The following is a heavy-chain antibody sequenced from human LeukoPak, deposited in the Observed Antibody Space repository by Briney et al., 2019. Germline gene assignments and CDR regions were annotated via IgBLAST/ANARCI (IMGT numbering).Heavy chain of an antibody. V-gene: IGHV3-23*01. D-gene: IGHD5-12*01. CDR2: ISGSGGST. CDR3: ARDSSPRYSGYDWVY. J-gene: IGHJ4*02. CDR1: GFTFSSYA. Sequence: PGGSLRLSCAASGFTFSSYAMSWVRQAPGKGLEWVSAISGSGGSTYYADSVKGRFTISRDNSKNSLYLQMNSLRGDDTAVYYCARDSSPRYSGYDWVYWGRGTLVTVSS.